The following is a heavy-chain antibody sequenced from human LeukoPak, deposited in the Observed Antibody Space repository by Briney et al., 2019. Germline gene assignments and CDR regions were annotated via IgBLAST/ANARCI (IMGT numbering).Heavy chain of an antibody. J-gene: IGHJ4*02. CDR1: GGSFSGYY. CDR3: ASSGQLWFGELLCHY. V-gene: IGHV4-34*01. D-gene: IGHD3-10*01. Sequence: PSETLSLTCAVYGGSFSGYYWSWIRQPPGKGLEWIGEINHSGSTNYNPSLKSRVTISVDTSKNQFSLKLSSVAAADTAVYYCASSGQLWFGELLCHYWGQGTLVTVSS. CDR2: INHSGST.